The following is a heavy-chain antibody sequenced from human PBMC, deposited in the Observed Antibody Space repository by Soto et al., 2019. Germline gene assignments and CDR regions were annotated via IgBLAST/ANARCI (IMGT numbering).Heavy chain of an antibody. CDR3: DSSGPRKNWFDP. D-gene: IGHD3-22*01. V-gene: IGHV1-69*06. CDR2: IIPIFGTA. CDR1: GGTFSSYA. Sequence: SVKVSCKASGGTFSSYAISWVRQAPGQGLEWMGGIIPIFGTANYAQKFQGRVTITADKSTSTAYMELSSLRSEDTAVYYYDSSGPRKNWFDPWGQGTLVTVSS. J-gene: IGHJ5*02.